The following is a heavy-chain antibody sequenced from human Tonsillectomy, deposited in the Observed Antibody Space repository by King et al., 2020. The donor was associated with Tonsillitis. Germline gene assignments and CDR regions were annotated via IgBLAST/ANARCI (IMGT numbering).Heavy chain of an antibody. CDR3: ANCGGDCSAFDY. CDR2: IYSGGSTT. CDR1: GFTFSSYA. V-gene: IGHV3-23*03. Sequence: VQLVESGGGLVQPGGSLRLSCAASGFTFSSYAMSWVRQAPGKGLEWVSVIYSGGSTTYYAASVKGRFTISRDNSKNTLYLQMNSLRAEDTAVYYCANCGGDCSAFDYWGQGALVTVSS. J-gene: IGHJ4*02. D-gene: IGHD2-21*02.